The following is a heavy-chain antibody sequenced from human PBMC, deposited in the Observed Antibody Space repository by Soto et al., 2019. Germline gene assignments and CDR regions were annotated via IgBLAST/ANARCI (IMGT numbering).Heavy chain of an antibody. J-gene: IGHJ6*02. D-gene: IGHD2-21*01. CDR1: GGSFSGYY. V-gene: IGHV4-34*01. CDR2: INHSGST. CDR3: ARDGPKTSCGGECSRPYYGMDV. Sequence: SETLSLTCAVYGGSFSGYYWSWIRQPPGKGLEWIGEINHSGSTNYNPSLKSRVTISVDTSKNQFSLKLSSVTAADTAVYYCARDGPKTSCGGECSRPYYGMDVWGQGTTVTVSS.